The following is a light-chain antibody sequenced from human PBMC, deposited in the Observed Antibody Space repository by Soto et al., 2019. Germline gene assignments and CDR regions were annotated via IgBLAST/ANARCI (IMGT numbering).Light chain of an antibody. CDR3: CSYAGSSTWV. CDR1: SSDVGSYNL. J-gene: IGLJ3*02. CDR2: EGS. Sequence: QSALTQPASVSGSPGQSITISCTGTSSDVGSYNLVSWYQQHPGKAPKLMIYEGSKQTSGVSNRFSGSKSVNTASLTSSGLQAEDEADYYGCSYAGSSTWVFGGGTQLTVL. V-gene: IGLV2-23*01.